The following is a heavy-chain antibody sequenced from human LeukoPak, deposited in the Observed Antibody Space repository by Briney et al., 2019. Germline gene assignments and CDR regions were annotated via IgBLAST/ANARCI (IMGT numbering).Heavy chain of an antibody. CDR2: INSNSGGV. V-gene: IGHV1-2*02. CDR1: GYTFTGYY. CDR3: ARAMDYYDSSGYYDY. J-gene: IGHJ4*02. D-gene: IGHD3-22*01. Sequence: GASVKVSCKASGYTFTGYYMHWVRQAPGQGLEWMGWINSNSGGVHYAQNFQGRVTMTRDTSISTAYMDLTRLRYDDTAVYYCARAMDYYDSSGYYDYWGQGTLVTVSS.